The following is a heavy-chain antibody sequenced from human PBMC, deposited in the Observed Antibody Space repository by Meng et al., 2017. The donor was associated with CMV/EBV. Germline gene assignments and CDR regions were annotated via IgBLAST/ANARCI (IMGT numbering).Heavy chain of an antibody. CDR2: ISWDGGST. CDR3: AKEAEPHAGYDFWSGYYTYGMDV. D-gene: IGHD3-3*01. Sequence: GESLKISCAASGFTFDDYTMHWVRQAPGKGLEWVSLISWDGGSTYYADSVKGRVTISRDNSKNSLYLQMNSLRTEDTALYYCAKEAEPHAGYDFWSGYYTYGMDVWGQGTTVTVSS. J-gene: IGHJ6*02. CDR1: GFTFDDYT. V-gene: IGHV3-43*01.